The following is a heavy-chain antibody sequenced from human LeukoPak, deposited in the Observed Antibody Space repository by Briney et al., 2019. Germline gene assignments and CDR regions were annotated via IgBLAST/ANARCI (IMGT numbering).Heavy chain of an antibody. CDR2: IDYSGST. CDR1: GGSINSISYY. Sequence: SETLSLTCTLSGGSINSISYYWGWIRQPPGKGLSLEWIGNIDYSGSTYYNPSLKSRVTISIDTSKNQFSLRLSSVTAADTAVYYCAVESSSYRSIWNWGLGTLVTVSS. CDR3: AVESSSYRSIWN. D-gene: IGHD6-13*01. V-gene: IGHV4-39*01. J-gene: IGHJ4*02.